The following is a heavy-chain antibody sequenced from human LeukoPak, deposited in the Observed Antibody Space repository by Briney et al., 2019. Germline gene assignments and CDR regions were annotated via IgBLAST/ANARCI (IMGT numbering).Heavy chain of an antibody. CDR2: VYYVGNT. CDR1: GGSISSSSYY. J-gene: IGHJ5*02. D-gene: IGHD2-15*01. V-gene: IGHV4-39*07. CDR3: ARDTSGYCSGGSCYSGGWFDP. Sequence: PSETLSLTCTVSGGSISSSSYYWGWIRQPPGKGLEWIGSVYYVGNTYYNPSLKSRVTISVDTSKNQFSLKLSSLTAADTAVYYCARDTSGYCSGGSCYSGGWFDPWGQGTLVTVSS.